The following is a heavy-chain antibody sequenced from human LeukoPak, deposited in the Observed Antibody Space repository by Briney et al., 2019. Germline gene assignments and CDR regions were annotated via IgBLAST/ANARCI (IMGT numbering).Heavy chain of an antibody. CDR2: IIPILGIA. Sequence: SVKVSCKASGGTFSSYAISWVRQAPGQGLEWMGRIIPILGIANYAQKVQGRVTITADKSTSTAYMELSSLRSEDPAVYYCARVSNYYDSSGYYFDYWGQGTLVTVSS. D-gene: IGHD3-22*01. V-gene: IGHV1-69*04. J-gene: IGHJ4*02. CDR1: GGTFSSYA. CDR3: ARVSNYYDSSGYYFDY.